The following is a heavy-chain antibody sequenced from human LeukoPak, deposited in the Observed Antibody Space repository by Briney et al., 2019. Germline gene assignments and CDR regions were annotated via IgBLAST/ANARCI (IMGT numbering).Heavy chain of an antibody. CDR1: GFTFDDYG. D-gene: IGHD5-24*01. V-gene: IGHV3-20*04. Sequence: PGGSLRLSCAASGFTFDDYGMSWVRQAPGKGLEWVSGINWNGGSTGYADSVKGRFTISRDNAKNSLYLQMNSLRAEDTALYYCARGGWLQFRYYYMDVWGKGTTVTVSS. J-gene: IGHJ6*03. CDR2: INWNGGST. CDR3: ARGGWLQFRYYYMDV.